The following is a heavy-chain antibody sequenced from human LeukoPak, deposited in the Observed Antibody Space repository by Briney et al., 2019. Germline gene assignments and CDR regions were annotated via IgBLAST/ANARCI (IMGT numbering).Heavy chain of an antibody. D-gene: IGHD2-2*01. Sequence: ASVKVSCKASGYTFTGYYIHWVRQAPGQGLEWMGWINPNTGGTNYTQKFQGRVTMTSDTSISTAYMELSSLTSDDTAVYYCARELLPAVTEGWFDPWGQGTLVTVSS. CDR1: GYTFTGYY. J-gene: IGHJ5*02. CDR3: ARELLPAVTEGWFDP. V-gene: IGHV1-2*02. CDR2: INPNTGGT.